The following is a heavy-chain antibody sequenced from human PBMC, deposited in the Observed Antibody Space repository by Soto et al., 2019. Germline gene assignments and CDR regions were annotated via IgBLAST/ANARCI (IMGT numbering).Heavy chain of an antibody. D-gene: IGHD2-15*01. CDR2: MYHSGSA. Sequence: SETLSLTCTVSGDSISRYYWSWFRQPPGKELEWIGYMYHSGSANYNPSLKSRVTMAVDTSKNQFSLKLSSVTAADTAVYYCARHTPAISISDHWGKGTLVTVS. V-gene: IGHV4-59*08. CDR1: GDSISRYY. CDR3: ARHTPAISISDH. J-gene: IGHJ4*02.